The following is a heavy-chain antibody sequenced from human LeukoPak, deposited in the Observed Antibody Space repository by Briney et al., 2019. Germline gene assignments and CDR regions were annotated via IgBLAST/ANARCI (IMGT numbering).Heavy chain of an antibody. CDR3: ARLGSGSFGN. CDR1: GGSISSSSYY. J-gene: IGHJ4*02. CDR2: IYYSGST. Sequence: NSSETLSLTCTVSGGSISSSSYYSAWFRQPPGKGLEWIGSIYYSGSTYYNPSLNSRVTISVDTSKNQFSLKLSSVTAADTAVYYCARLGSGSFGNWGQGTLVTVSS. D-gene: IGHD3-10*01. V-gene: IGHV4-39*01.